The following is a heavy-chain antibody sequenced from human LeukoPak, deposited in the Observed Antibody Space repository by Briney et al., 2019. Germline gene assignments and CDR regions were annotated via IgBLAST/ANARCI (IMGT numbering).Heavy chain of an antibody. V-gene: IGHV4-34*01. CDR2: INHSGST. Sequence: SETLSLTCAVYGGSFSGYYWSWIRQPPGKGLEWIGEINHSGSTNYNPSLKSRVTISVDTSKNQFSLKLSSVTAADTAVYYCGSARRNDYWGQGTLVTVSS. CDR3: GSARRNDY. CDR1: GGSFSGYY. J-gene: IGHJ4*02.